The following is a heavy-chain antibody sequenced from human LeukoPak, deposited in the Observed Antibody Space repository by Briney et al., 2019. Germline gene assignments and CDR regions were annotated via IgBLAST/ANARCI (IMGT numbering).Heavy chain of an antibody. V-gene: IGHV3-23*01. Sequence: GGSLRLSCAASGFTVSSKYMSWVRQAPGKGLEWVSAISGSGGSTYYADSVRGRFTISRDNSNNTLHLQMNSLRAEDTAVYYCAKGGIVRGVMDYWGQGTLVTVSS. CDR2: ISGSGGST. J-gene: IGHJ4*02. CDR3: AKGGIVRGVMDY. CDR1: GFTVSSKY. D-gene: IGHD3-10*01.